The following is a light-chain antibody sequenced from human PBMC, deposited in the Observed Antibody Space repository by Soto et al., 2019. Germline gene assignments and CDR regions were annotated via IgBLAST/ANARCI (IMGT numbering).Light chain of an antibody. J-gene: IGKJ2*01. Sequence: EIVMTQSPATLSVSPGERATLSCRASQSVSSNLAWYQQKPGQAPRLLIYGASTRATGIPARFSGSXXGXXXTXTISSLQSEDFAVYYCQQYNNWPPLYTFGQGTKLEIK. CDR2: GAS. V-gene: IGKV3-15*01. CDR1: QSVSSN. CDR3: QQYNNWPPLYT.